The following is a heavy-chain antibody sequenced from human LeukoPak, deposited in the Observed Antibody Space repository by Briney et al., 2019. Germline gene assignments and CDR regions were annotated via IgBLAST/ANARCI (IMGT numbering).Heavy chain of an antibody. Sequence: PSETLSLTCIVSGGSISSGDYYGCWIRQPPGKGLEGIGYIYYSGSTYYDPSLKSRVTISVDTSKNQFSLKLSSVTAADTAVYCCAREDANWGQGTLVTVSS. V-gene: IGHV4-30-4*01. CDR1: GGSISSGDYY. CDR2: IYYSGST. J-gene: IGHJ4*02. CDR3: AREDAN.